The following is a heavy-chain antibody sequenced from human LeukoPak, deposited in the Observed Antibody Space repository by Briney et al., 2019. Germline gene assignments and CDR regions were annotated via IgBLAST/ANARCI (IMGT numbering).Heavy chain of an antibody. CDR1: GFTASSNY. CDR2: IYSGGST. Sequence: PGGSLRLSCAASGFTASSNYMSWVRQAPGKGLEWVSVIYSGGSTYYADSVKGRFTISRDNSKNTLYPQMDSLRAEDTAVYYCAKVGSSMSFYYYYGMDVWGQGTTVTVSS. J-gene: IGHJ6*02. D-gene: IGHD6-13*01. CDR3: AKVGSSMSFYYYYGMDV. V-gene: IGHV3-66*01.